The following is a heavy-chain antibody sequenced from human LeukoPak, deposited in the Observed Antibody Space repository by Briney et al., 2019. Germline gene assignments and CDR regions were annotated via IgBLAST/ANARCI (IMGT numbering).Heavy chain of an antibody. CDR2: IEQDGSEK. J-gene: IGHJ6*03. Sequence: GGSLRLSCAASGFTFSSYWMTWVRQAPGKGLELVANIEQDGSEKYSVHSVKGRFTISRDNAKNSLYMQMNSLRAEDTAVYYCARVMSASVWRTYGSYYYYYYMDVWGTGTTVTVSS. CDR1: GFTFSSYW. V-gene: IGHV3-7*01. CDR3: ARVMSASVWRTYGSYYYYYYMDV. D-gene: IGHD3-16*01.